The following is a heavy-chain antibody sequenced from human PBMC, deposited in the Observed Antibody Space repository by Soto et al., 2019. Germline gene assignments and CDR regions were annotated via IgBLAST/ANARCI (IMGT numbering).Heavy chain of an antibody. V-gene: IGHV1-69*01. CDR1: GGTFSSYA. CDR2: IIPIFGTA. CDR3: ARPTMGDYGDYNWFDT. Sequence: QVQLVQSGAEVQKPGSSVKVSCKASGGTFSSYAISWVRQAPGQGLEWMGGIIPIFGTANYAQKFQGRVTITADESTSTDYMELSSLRSEDTAVYYCARPTMGDYGDYNWFDTWGQGNLVTVSS. D-gene: IGHD4-17*01. J-gene: IGHJ5*02.